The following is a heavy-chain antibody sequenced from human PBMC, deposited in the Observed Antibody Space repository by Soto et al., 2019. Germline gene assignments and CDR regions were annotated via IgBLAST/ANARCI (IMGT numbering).Heavy chain of an antibody. J-gene: IGHJ3*02. CDR3: ATDCISTSEGSYDAFDI. CDR1: GGTFSSYA. D-gene: IGHD2-2*01. CDR2: IIPIFGTA. V-gene: IGHV1-69*13. Sequence: ASVKVSCKASGGTFSSYAITWVRQAPGQGLEWMGGIIPIFGTANYAQKFQGRVTITADESTSTAYMELSSLRSEDTAVYYCATDCISTSEGSYDAFDIWGQGTMVTVSS.